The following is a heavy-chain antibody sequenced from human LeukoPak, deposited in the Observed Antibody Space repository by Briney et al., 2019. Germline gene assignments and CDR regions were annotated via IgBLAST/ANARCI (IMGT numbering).Heavy chain of an antibody. V-gene: IGHV3-30*18. CDR1: GLSFNNYA. Sequence: GGSLRLSRAASGLSFNNYAMYWVRQAPGEGVEWVAVISYDGGDKYYAESMKGRITISRDNAENTLYQQMNNLRPDHTPFYFCMKEGFEYWYSYGDYWGQGTLVTVSS. D-gene: IGHD2/OR15-2a*01. CDR3: MKEGFEYWYSYGDY. J-gene: IGHJ4*02. CDR2: ISYDGGDK.